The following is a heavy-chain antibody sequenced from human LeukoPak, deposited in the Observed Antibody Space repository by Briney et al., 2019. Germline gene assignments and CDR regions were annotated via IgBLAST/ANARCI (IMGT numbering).Heavy chain of an antibody. V-gene: IGHV3-66*01. J-gene: IGHJ4*02. CDR1: GFTVSSNY. CDR3: SRYGGAARRGGLDY. D-gene: IGHD6-6*01. Sequence: PGGSLRLSCAASGFTVSSNYMSCVRQAPGKGLECVSVIYSGGSTYYAASVTGRFTISRDNTKNTLYLQMNRLRAEDTTGYYCSRYGGAARRGGLDYWVQGTLVSVSS. CDR2: IYSGGST.